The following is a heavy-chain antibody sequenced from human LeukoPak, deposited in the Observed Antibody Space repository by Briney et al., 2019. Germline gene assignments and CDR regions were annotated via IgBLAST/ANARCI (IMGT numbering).Heavy chain of an antibody. CDR1: GGSISGYY. D-gene: IGHD3-22*01. J-gene: IGHJ4*02. Sequence: SETLSLTCSVSGGSISGYYWSWIRQSPGKRLEWIAYISFTWNTNYNPSLKSRVTISLDTSKTHFSLTLSSLTAADTAVYYCARSSPGWYYDNSGQYYFDTWGQGALVTVSS. V-gene: IGHV4-59*08. CDR2: ISFTWNT. CDR3: ARSSPGWYYDNSGQYYFDT.